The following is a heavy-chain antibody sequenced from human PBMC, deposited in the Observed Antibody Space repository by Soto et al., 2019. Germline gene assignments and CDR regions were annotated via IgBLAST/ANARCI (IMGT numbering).Heavy chain of an antibody. D-gene: IGHD2-2*01. V-gene: IGHV1-2*04. CDR1: GYTFTDYY. CDR3: AREDIVLVPAANDTYYYYYGMDA. CDR2: INPNSGGT. J-gene: IGHJ6*02. Sequence: GASVKVSCKASGYTFTDYYMHWVRQAPGQGLEWMGWINPNSGGTNYAQKFQGWVTMTRDTSISTAYMELSRLRSDDTAVYYCAREDIVLVPAANDTYYYYYGMDAWGQGTTVTVSS.